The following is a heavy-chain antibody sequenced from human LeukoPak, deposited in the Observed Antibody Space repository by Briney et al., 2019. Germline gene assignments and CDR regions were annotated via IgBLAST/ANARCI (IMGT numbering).Heavy chain of an antibody. J-gene: IGHJ4*02. CDR1: GFTFSSYS. CDR2: ISSSSSYI. V-gene: IGHV3-21*01. Sequence: NPGGSLRLSCAASGFTFSSYSMNWVRQAPGKGLEWVSSISSSSSYIYYADSVKGRFTISRDNAKNSLYLQMNSLRAEDTAVYYCARVPEWGERIAAAGSAFDYWGQGTLVTVPS. D-gene: IGHD6-13*01. CDR3: ARVPEWGERIAAAGSAFDY.